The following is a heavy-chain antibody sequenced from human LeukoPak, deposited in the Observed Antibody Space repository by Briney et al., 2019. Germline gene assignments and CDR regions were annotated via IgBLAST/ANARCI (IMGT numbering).Heavy chain of an antibody. CDR1: GFTFSTLD. J-gene: IGHJ4*02. CDR3: ATYRQVLLPFES. CDR2: IFPSGGVI. V-gene: IGHV3-23*01. D-gene: IGHD2-8*02. Sequence: GGSLRLSCAASGFTFSTLDMIWVRQPPGKGLEWVSSIFPSGGVIHYADSVRGRFTISRDNSKSTLSLQMNSLRAEDTAIYYCATYRQVLLPFESWGQGTLVTVSS.